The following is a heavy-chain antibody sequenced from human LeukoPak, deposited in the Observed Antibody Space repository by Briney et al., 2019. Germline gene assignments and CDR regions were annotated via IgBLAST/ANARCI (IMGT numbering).Heavy chain of an antibody. CDR3: ARMHGSGTYNWDAFDI. CDR2: INPNSGDT. D-gene: IGHD1-26*01. Sequence: ASVKVFCKASGYTFTGYYMHWVRQAPGQGLEWMGWINPNSGDTNSAQKFQGRVTMTGDTSISTAYMELNKLRSDDTAVYYCARMHGSGTYNWDAFDIWGQGTMVTVSS. J-gene: IGHJ3*02. CDR1: GYTFTGYY. V-gene: IGHV1-2*02.